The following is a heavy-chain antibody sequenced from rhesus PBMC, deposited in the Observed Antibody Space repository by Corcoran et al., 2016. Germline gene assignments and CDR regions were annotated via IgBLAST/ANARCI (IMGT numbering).Heavy chain of an antibody. J-gene: IGHJ6*01. CDR1: GGSISDYYY. D-gene: IGHD3-28*01. V-gene: IGHV4S9*01. CDR3: SRGGDSGYYTHYYGLDS. CDR2: IYGKSAPH. Sequence: QVQLQESGPGLVKPSETLSLTCAVSGGSISDYYYWNWIRQPPGKGLEWIGDIYGKSAPHYHNPSLKSRFTISNDTSKNQFFPQLSSVTAADTAVYYCSRGGDSGYYTHYYGLDSWGQGVVVTVSS.